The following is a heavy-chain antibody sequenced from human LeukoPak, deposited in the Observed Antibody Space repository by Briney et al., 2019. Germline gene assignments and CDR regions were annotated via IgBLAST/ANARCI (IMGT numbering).Heavy chain of an antibody. V-gene: IGHV3-7*01. CDR2: IKEDESEK. CDR3: ARDRYLTY. J-gene: IGHJ4*02. Sequence: GGSLRLSCAASGFTFSRYWMSWVRQAPGKGLEWVANIKEDESEKYHVDSVKGRFPISRDNAKNSLYLQMNSLRAEDTAVYYCARDRYLTYWGQGILVTVSS. CDR1: GFTFSRYW. D-gene: IGHD3-16*02.